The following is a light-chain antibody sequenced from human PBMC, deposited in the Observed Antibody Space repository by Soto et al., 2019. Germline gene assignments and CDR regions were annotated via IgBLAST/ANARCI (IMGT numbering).Light chain of an antibody. CDR2: AAS. V-gene: IGKV1-39*01. J-gene: IGKJ2*01. CDR1: QSINTY. CDR3: QQTASNPYT. Sequence: DTLMTQSPSSLSASVGDRVTITCRASQSINTYLNWYQQKPGEAPNLLIYAASSLQSGVPPRFSGSGSETHLTLTINSLQPEDFATYYCQQTASNPYTFGQGT.